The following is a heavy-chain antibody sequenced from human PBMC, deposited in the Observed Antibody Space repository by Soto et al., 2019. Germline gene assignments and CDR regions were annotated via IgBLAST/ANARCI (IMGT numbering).Heavy chain of an antibody. V-gene: IGHV3-30-3*01. D-gene: IGHD5-12*01. J-gene: IGHJ4*02. CDR1: GFTFSNYA. Sequence: QVQLEESGGGVVQPGKSLRLSCVASGFTFSNYALHWVRQAPGKGLEWVAVISHDETTKYYVDSVKGRFTISRDNSKNTLYLQMDRLRVEDTGLYYCARTRNYIVATPPDYRGQGTLVTVSS. CDR3: ARTRNYIVATPPDY. CDR2: ISHDETTK.